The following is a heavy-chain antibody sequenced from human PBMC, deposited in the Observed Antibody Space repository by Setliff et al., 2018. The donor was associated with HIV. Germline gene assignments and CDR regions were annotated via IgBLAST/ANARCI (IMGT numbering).Heavy chain of an antibody. CDR2: IDWDDDK. CDR3: ARMASSGWYPFDY. Sequence: SGPTLVNPTQTLTLTCTVSGFSIGTLGMCVGWIRQPPGKALEWLARIDWDDDKHYSTSLKTRLTISKDTSKNQVVLTMTNMDPVDTATYYCARMASSGWYPFDYWGQGTLVTVSS. CDR1: GFSIGTLGMC. V-gene: IGHV2-70*11. J-gene: IGHJ4*02. D-gene: IGHD6-19*01.